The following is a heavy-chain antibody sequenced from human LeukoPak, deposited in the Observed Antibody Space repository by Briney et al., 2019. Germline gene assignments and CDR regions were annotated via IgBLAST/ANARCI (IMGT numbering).Heavy chain of an antibody. Sequence: GGSLRLSCAASGFTFSSYSMNWVRQAPGKGLEWVSSISSSGSTIYYADSVKGRFTISRDNAKNSLYLQMNSLRAEDTAVYYCARAMRAYYYYMDVWGKGTTVTVSS. V-gene: IGHV3-48*04. CDR1: GFTFSSYS. J-gene: IGHJ6*03. CDR2: ISSSGSTI. CDR3: ARAMRAYYYYMDV.